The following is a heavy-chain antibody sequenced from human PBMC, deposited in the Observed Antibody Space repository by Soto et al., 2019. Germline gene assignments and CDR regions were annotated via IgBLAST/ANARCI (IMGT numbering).Heavy chain of an antibody. CDR1: GYSVSSSDYY. J-gene: IGHJ6*02. CDR2: IFYSGLT. V-gene: IGHV4-39*01. Sequence: SETLSLTCSVSGYSVSSSDYYWAWIRQPPGKGLEWIGSIFYSGLTYYNPSLKSRVTLSVDTSKNQFSVRPTSVTAADTAVYYCAPLTVSLSGPYGIHVWGQGTTVTVSS. CDR3: APLTVSLSGPYGIHV. D-gene: IGHD2-15*01.